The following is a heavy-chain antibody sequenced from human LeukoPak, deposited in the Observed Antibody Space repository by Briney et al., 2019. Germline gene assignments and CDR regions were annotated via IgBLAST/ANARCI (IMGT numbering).Heavy chain of an antibody. D-gene: IGHD4-23*01. CDR2: IKQDGREK. CDR1: GFTFTSCW. CDR3: AGGPGVTRYFEY. J-gene: IGHJ4*03. Sequence: GGSLRLSCAASGFTFTSCWMSWVRQAPGKGLEWVASIKQDGREKYYADSVKGRFTISRDNAKNTLYLQMNSLRAEDTAVYYSAGGPGVTRYFEYWGQGNLVTVSS. V-gene: IGHV3-7*01.